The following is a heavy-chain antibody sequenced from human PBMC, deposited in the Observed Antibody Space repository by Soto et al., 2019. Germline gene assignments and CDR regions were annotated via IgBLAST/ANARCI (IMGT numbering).Heavy chain of an antibody. V-gene: IGHV3-23*01. D-gene: IGHD2-8*01. CDR1: GFTFSSYA. J-gene: IGHJ6*03. CDR2: ISGSGGST. Sequence: GGSLRLSCAASGFTFSSYAMSWVRQAPGKGLEWVSAISGSGGSTYYADSVKGRFTISRDNSKNTLYLQMNSLRAEDTAVYYCAKVGQVNREAYAIASYYYYMDVWGKGTTVTVSS. CDR3: AKVGQVNREAYAIASYYYYMDV.